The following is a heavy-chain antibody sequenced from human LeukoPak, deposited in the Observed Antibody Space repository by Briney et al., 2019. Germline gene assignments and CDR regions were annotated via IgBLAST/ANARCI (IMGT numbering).Heavy chain of an antibody. CDR1: GHALSDLS. Sequence: GASAKVSCKISGHALSDLSIHWVRQAPGRGPEWMGGFDPEVGDKMHAQKFQGRVTMTEDTSTDTAYMELNSLRSEDTAVYYCATDSDPWGPAAGTIDYWGQGTLVTVSS. V-gene: IGHV1-24*01. D-gene: IGHD6-13*01. CDR2: FDPEVGDK. J-gene: IGHJ4*02. CDR3: ATDSDPWGPAAGTIDY.